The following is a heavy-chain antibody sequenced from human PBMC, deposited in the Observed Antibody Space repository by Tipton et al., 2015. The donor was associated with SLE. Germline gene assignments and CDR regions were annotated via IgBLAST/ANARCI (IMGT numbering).Heavy chain of an antibody. CDR3: ARDLEGGWPYFDY. CDR2: IKQDGSEK. J-gene: IGHJ4*02. CDR1: GFTFSSYW. D-gene: IGHD6-19*01. Sequence: SLRLSCAASGFTFSSYWMSWVRQAPGKGLEWVANIKQDGSEKYYVDSVKGRFTISRDNAKNSLYLQMNSLRAEDTAVYYCARDLEGGWPYFDYWGQGTLVTVSS. V-gene: IGHV3-7*05.